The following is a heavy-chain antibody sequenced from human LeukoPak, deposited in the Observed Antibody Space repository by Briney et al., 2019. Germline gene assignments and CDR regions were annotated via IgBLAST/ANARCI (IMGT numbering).Heavy chain of an antibody. CDR1: GFTFSSYW. D-gene: IGHD6-13*01. V-gene: IGHV3-74*01. Sequence: PGGSLRLSCAASGFTFSSYWMHWVRQAPGKGLVWVSRINSDGSSTSYADSVKGRFTISRDNAKNTLYLQMNSLRAEDTAVYYCAREGYSTRDYFDYWGQGTLVTVSS. J-gene: IGHJ4*02. CDR3: AREGYSTRDYFDY. CDR2: INSDGSST.